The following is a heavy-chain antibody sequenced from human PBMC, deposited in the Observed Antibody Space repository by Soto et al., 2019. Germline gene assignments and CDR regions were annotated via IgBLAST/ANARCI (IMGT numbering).Heavy chain of an antibody. D-gene: IGHD2-21*01. CDR1: GYTFTSYA. CDR3: ARDRWHSYGMDV. CDR2: INAGNGNT. Sequence: ASVKVSCQASGYTFTSYAMHWVRLAPGQRLEWMGWINAGNGNTKYSQKFQGRVTITRDASASTAYMELSSLRSEDTAVYYCARDRWHSYGMDVWGQGTTVTVSS. V-gene: IGHV1-3*01. J-gene: IGHJ6*02.